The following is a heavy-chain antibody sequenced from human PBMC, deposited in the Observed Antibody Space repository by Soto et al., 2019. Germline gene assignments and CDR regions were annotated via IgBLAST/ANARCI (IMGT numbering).Heavy chain of an antibody. D-gene: IGHD2-15*01. CDR1: GFTFSNYA. CDR2: ISGRGGNT. V-gene: IGHV3-23*01. Sequence: GALSLCCAASGFTFSNYAMSWVRQAPGKGLEWVSTISGRGGNTYYEDSVKGRFTISRDNSRNTLYLQMDRLRVEDSAVYSCAKEGCSGGTCYLYYFDYWGQGALVTVSS. J-gene: IGHJ4*02. CDR3: AKEGCSGGTCYLYYFDY.